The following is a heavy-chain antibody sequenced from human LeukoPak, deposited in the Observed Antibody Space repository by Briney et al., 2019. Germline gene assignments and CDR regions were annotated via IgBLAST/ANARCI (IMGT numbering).Heavy chain of an antibody. V-gene: IGHV1-46*01. D-gene: IGHD2-2*01. CDR2: INVSSGST. Sequence: ASVKVSCKASGYTFTSCHMDWVRQAPGQGLEWVGIINVSSGSTTYAQRFQGRVTMTRDTSTSTLYMELSSLRSEDTAIYYCARSFGAVPGQFDYWGQGTLVTVSS. CDR3: ARSFGAVPGQFDY. CDR1: GYTFTSCH. J-gene: IGHJ4*02.